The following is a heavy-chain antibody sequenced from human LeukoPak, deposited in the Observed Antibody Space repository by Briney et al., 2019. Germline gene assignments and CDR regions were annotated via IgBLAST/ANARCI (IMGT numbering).Heavy chain of an antibody. CDR2: IKEDGSEK. CDR3: ARGGGSGSYYKRELDY. CDR1: GFTFSSYE. J-gene: IGHJ4*02. Sequence: GGSLRLSCAASGFTFSSYEMNWVRQAPGKGLEWVANIKEDGSEKYYVNSVKGRFTISRDNAKNSLYLQMNSLRAEDTAVYYCARGGGSGSYYKRELDYWGQGTLVTVSS. V-gene: IGHV3-7*01. D-gene: IGHD3-10*01.